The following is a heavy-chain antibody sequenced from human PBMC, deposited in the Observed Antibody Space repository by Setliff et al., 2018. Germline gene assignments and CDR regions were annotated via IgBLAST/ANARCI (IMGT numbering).Heavy chain of an antibody. J-gene: IGHJ4*02. CDR2: ISYSGGV. V-gene: IGHV4-39*07. CDR3: RLANCSKNCEEALDY. CDR1: GVTIGGNNYYY. D-gene: IGHD2-2*01. Sequence: SETLSLTCSLSGVTIGGNNYYYWAWIRQPPGKGLEWIGTISYSGGVFYNPSLKSRVAISADTSRIQFSLKLRSVTAADTAVYYFRLANCSKNCEEALDYWSQGTLVTVS.